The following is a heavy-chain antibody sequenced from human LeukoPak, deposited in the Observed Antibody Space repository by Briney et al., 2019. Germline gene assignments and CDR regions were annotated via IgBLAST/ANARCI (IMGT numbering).Heavy chain of an antibody. CDR3: ARDNYAGANWFDP. D-gene: IGHD1-7*01. J-gene: IGHJ5*02. CDR2: IIPIFGTA. V-gene: IGHV1-69*05. CDR1: GGTFSSYA. Sequence: ASVKVSCKTSGGTFSSYAISWVRQAPGQGLEWMGGIIPIFGTANYAQKFQGRVTITTDESTSTAYMELSSLRSEDTAVYYCARDNYAGANWFDPWGQGTLVTVSS.